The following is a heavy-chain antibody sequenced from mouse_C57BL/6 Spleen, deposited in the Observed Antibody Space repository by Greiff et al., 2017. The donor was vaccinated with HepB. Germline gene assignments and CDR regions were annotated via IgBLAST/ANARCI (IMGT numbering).Heavy chain of an antibody. CDR1: GFTFSDYG. J-gene: IGHJ4*01. D-gene: IGHD4-1*01. CDR2: ISSGSSTI. V-gene: IGHV5-17*01. Sequence: EVQRVESGGGLVKPGGSLKLSCAASGFTFSDYGMHWVRQAPEKGLGWVAYISSGSSTIYYADTVKGRVTISRDNATNTLFLQMTSLRSEDTAMYYCATLANWIYYYAMDYWGQGTSVTVSS. CDR3: ATLANWIYYYAMDY.